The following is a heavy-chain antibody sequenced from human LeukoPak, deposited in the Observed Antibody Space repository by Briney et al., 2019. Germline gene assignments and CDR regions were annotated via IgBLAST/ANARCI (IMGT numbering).Heavy chain of an antibody. J-gene: IGHJ3*01. V-gene: IGHV4-34*01. CDR2: INHSGST. CDR1: GGSFSGYY. CDR3: ARGPARIAAAAY. Sequence: SETLSLTCAVYGGSFSGYYWSWIRQPPGQGLEWIGEINHSGSTNYNPSLKSRVTISVDTSKNQFSLKLSSVTAADTAVYYCARGPARIAAAAYWGQGTMVTVSS. D-gene: IGHD6-13*01.